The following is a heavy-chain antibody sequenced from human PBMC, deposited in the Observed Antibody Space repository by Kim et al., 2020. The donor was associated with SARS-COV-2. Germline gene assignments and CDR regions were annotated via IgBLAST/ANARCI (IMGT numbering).Heavy chain of an antibody. V-gene: IGHV3-48*04. D-gene: IGHD6-13*01. Sequence: RSRTRYYAESVKGRFTTTRDNAKHSLYLKMNSLSAEDPAVYYCACELGDYWGQGTLVTVSS. CDR3: ACELGDY. CDR2: RSRTR. J-gene: IGHJ4*02.